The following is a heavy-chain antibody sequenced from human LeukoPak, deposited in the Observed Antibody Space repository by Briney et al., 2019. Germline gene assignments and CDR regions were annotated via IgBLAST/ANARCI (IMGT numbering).Heavy chain of an antibody. CDR2: ISSSGSTI. D-gene: IGHD6-13*01. V-gene: IGHV3-48*03. CDR1: GFTFSSYE. CDR3: ASPGIAVAGTGREGLDY. Sequence: SGGSLRLSCAASGFTFSSYEMNWVRQAPGKGLEWVSYISSSGSTIYYADPVKGRFTISRDNAKNSLYLQMNSLRAEDTAVYYCASPGIAVAGTGREGLDYWGQGTLVTVSS. J-gene: IGHJ4*02.